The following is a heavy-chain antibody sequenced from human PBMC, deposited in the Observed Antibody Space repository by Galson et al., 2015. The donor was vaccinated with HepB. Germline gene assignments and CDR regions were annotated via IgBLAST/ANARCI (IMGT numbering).Heavy chain of an antibody. Sequence: SLRLSCAASGFTFSVYDMTWIRRAPGKGLEWVSNISNSGRTIYYADSVKGRFTISRDNAKNSLYLQMNSLRAEDTAVFYCARVGSSGWYQTYYFDYWGQGTLVTVSS. D-gene: IGHD6-19*01. V-gene: IGHV3-11*01. CDR2: ISNSGRTI. CDR1: GFTFSVYD. J-gene: IGHJ4*02. CDR3: ARVGSSGWYQTYYFDY.